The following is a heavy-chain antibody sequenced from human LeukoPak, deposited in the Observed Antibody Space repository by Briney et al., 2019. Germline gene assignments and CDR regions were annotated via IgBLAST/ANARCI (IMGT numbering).Heavy chain of an antibody. Sequence: GASVKVSCKASGYTFGGYYLHWVRQAPGQGLEWMGRINPNSGDTNYAQNFQGRVTMTWDRSISTAYMDLSGLRSADTAVYYCARGGFDFWGQGTLVIVSS. J-gene: IGHJ4*02. CDR1: GYTFGGYY. CDR2: INPNSGDT. CDR3: ARGGFDF. V-gene: IGHV1-2*06.